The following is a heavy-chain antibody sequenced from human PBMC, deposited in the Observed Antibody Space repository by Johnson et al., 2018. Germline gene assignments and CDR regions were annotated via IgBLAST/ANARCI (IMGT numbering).Heavy chain of an antibody. CDR3: AGIRSGTPQDNSWYRYFFDH. V-gene: IGHV1-46*01. D-gene: IGHD6-13*01. Sequence: QVQLVQSGAEVKKPGASVKVSCKASGYKLTNYYMHWVRQAPGQGLAWMAMISTSRGRTSYAKKFQGRFPTTRDTSRDTVYMDRNSLRTEDTAVYYCAGIRSGTPQDNSWYRYFFDHWGQGTLVTVSS. CDR1: GYKLTNYY. CDR2: ISTSRGRT. J-gene: IGHJ4*02.